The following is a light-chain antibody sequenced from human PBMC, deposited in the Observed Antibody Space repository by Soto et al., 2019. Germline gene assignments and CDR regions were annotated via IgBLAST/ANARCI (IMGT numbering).Light chain of an antibody. V-gene: IGLV2-14*01. Sequence: QSALTQPASVSGSPGQSITISCTGTSSDVGGYNYVSWYQQHPGTAPKLMIYDDSNRPSGVSNRFSGSKSGTSATLTITGLQTRDEADYYCGTWDSSLSAGRVFGTGSKVTVL. CDR1: SSDVGGYNY. CDR3: GTWDSSLSAGRV. J-gene: IGLJ1*01. CDR2: DDS.